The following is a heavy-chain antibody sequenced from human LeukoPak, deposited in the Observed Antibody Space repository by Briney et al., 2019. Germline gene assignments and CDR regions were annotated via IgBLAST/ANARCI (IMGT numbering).Heavy chain of an antibody. J-gene: IGHJ5*02. V-gene: IGHV3-69-1*02. CDR2: IHTSGDI. D-gene: IGHD2-8*02. CDR3: ARAPLVLQYRWWFDP. Sequence: PGGSLRLSCAAAEFTFNTYTMIWVRQAPGKGLEWVSSIHTSGDIYYSDSVKGRFTISRDNAKNTLYLQMNSLRAEDTAVYHCARAPLVLQYRWWFDPWGQGTLVTVSS. CDR1: EFTFNTYT.